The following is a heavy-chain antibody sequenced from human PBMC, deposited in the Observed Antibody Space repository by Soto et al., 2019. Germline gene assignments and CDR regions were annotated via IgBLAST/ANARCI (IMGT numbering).Heavy chain of an antibody. CDR2: ISYGGTNK. J-gene: IGHJ3*02. V-gene: IGHV3-30*04. D-gene: IGHD6-19*01. CDR3: ARDHTSGWGHDAFDI. Sequence: QVQLVESGGGVVQPGRSLRLSCAASGFTFSDYALYWVRQAPGKGLEWVADISYGGTNKYYADSVKGRFTISRDNSKNTLYLQMNSLGTEDTAMYFCARDHTSGWGHDAFDIWGQGTMVTVSS. CDR1: GFTFSDYA.